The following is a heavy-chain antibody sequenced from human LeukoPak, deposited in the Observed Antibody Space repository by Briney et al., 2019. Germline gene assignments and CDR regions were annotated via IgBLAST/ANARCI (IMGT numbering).Heavy chain of an antibody. CDR1: GGSISSSSYY. J-gene: IGHJ6*03. V-gene: IGHV4-39*01. D-gene: IGHD1-14*01. CDR2: IYYSGST. Sequence: PSETLSLTCTVSGGSISSSSYYWGWIRQPPGKGLEWIGSIYYSGSTYYNPSLKSRVTISVDTSRNQFSLKLSSVTAADTAVYYCARHRGLNLHLKYYYYMDVWGKGTTVTVSS. CDR3: ARHRGLNLHLKYYYYMDV.